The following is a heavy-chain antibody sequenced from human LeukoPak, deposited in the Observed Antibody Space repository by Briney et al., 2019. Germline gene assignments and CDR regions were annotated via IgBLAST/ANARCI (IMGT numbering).Heavy chain of an antibody. CDR2: IYYSGST. V-gene: IGHV4-59*08. CDR3: ARRLDFWSGYPSYYYYGMDV. CDR1: GGSISSYY. Sequence: SETLSLTCTVSGGSISSYYWSWIRQPPGKGLEWIGYIYYSGSTNYNPSLKSRVTISVDTSKNQFSLKLSSVTAADTAVYYCARRLDFWSGYPSYYYYGMDVWGQGTTVTVSS. J-gene: IGHJ6*02. D-gene: IGHD3-3*01.